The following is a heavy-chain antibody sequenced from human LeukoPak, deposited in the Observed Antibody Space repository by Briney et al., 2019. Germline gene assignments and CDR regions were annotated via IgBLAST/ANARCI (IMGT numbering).Heavy chain of an antibody. CDR3: ARGTGTTPDYYMDV. Sequence: GGSLRLSCAASGFTFSSYGMHWVRQAPGKGLEWVAVIWYDGSNKYYADSVKGRFTISRDNSKNTLYLQMNSLRAEDTAVYYCARGTGTTPDYYMDVWGKGTTVTVSS. V-gene: IGHV3-33*01. CDR1: GFTFSSYG. CDR2: IWYDGSNK. J-gene: IGHJ6*03. D-gene: IGHD1-7*01.